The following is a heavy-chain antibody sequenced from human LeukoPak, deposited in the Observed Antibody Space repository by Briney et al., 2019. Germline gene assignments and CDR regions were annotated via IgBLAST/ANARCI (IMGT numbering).Heavy chain of an antibody. J-gene: IGHJ6*02. V-gene: IGHV3-21*01. CDR1: GFTFSSYS. CDR3: ARGAQVGYCSSTSCYGGYYGMDV. D-gene: IGHD2-2*01. CDR2: ISSSSSYI. Sequence: GGSLRLSCAASGFTFSSYSMNWVRQAPGKGLEWVSSISSSSSYIYYADSVKGRFTISRDNAKNSLYLQMNSLRAEDTAVYYCARGAQVGYCSSTSCYGGYYGMDVWGQGTTVTVSS.